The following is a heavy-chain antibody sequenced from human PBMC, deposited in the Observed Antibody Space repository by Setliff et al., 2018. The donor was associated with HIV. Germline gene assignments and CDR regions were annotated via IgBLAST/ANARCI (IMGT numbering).Heavy chain of an antibody. CDR2: IKSDGSAR. CDR1: GFTFSNHW. V-gene: IGHV3-74*01. Sequence: PGGSLRLSCEASGFTFSNHWMHWVRQVPGKGLLWVSRIKSDGSARGYADSVKGRFTISRDNAKNTLYLQMNSLRAEDTAVYYCTRESIAIAVADNNFDYWGQGTLVTVSS. CDR3: TRESIAIAVADNNFDY. D-gene: IGHD6-19*01. J-gene: IGHJ4*02.